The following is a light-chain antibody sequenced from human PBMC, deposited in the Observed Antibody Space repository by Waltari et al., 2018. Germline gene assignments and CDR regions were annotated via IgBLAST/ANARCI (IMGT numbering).Light chain of an antibody. CDR1: QYISNN. V-gene: IGKV3-15*01. J-gene: IGKJ1*01. CDR3: QQYNNWPPWT. Sequence: EIVMTQSPATLSVSPGERATLSCRASQYISNNLAWYQHNLGQAPRLLIYGASTRATGIPARFSGSGSGTEFTLTISSMQSEDFAVYYCQQYNNWPPWTFGRGTKVEIK. CDR2: GAS.